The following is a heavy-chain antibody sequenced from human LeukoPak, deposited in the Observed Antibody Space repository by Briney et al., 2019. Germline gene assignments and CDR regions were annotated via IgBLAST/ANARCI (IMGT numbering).Heavy chain of an antibody. CDR3: ARRGNSSSGGFDY. Sequence: SPQTFCYSSGYSFISCYFGCWLRQPAEKGLWWMVIYPGDSDTRYSPSFQGQVTISADKSISTAYLQWSSLKASDTAMYYCARRGNSSSGGFDYWGQGTLVTVSS. V-gene: IGHV5-51*01. D-gene: IGHD6-6*01. CDR1: GYSFISCY. J-gene: IGHJ4*02. CDR2: IYPGDSDT.